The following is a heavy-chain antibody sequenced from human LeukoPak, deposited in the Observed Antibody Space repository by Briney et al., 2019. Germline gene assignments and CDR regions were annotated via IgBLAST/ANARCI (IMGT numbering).Heavy chain of an antibody. J-gene: IGHJ4*02. CDR1: GFTFSSYG. V-gene: IGHV3-33*01. Sequence: PGGSLRLSCAASGFTFSSYGMHWVRQAPGKGLEWVAVKWYDGSNKYYADSVKGRFTISRDNSKNTLYLQMNSLRAEDTAVYYCARDKWFSDYWGQGTLVTASS. CDR3: ARDKWFSDY. CDR2: KWYDGSNK. D-gene: IGHD2-8*01.